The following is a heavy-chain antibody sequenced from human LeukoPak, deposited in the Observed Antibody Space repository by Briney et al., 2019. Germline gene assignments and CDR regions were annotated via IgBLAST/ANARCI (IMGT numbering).Heavy chain of an antibody. Sequence: GESLKISCKGSGYSFSSYWIGWVRQMPGKGLEWMGIISPGDSDTRYSPSFQGQVTISADKSIRTAYLQWSLKASDTAIYYCARSDQLRWFGEPRRPFYCGMDVWGQGTTVTVS. V-gene: IGHV5-51*01. CDR3: ARSDQLRWFGEPRRPFYCGMDV. CDR2: ISPGDSDT. J-gene: IGHJ6*02. CDR1: GYSFSSYW. D-gene: IGHD3-10*01.